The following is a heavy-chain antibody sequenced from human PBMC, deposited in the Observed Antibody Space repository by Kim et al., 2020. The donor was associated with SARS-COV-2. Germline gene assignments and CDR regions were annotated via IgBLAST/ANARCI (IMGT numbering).Heavy chain of an antibody. Sequence: SETLSLTCKISGGSIRNFYWSWIRQPPGEGLEWIGYIYDSGTTIYNPSLKSRATLSLDMSTNDLFLDLTSVTAADTAVYYCARALAGSTSLYDYWGQGLLVTVTS. CDR2: IYDSGTT. V-gene: IGHV4-59*01. J-gene: IGHJ4*02. CDR1: GGSIRNFY. CDR3: ARALAGSTSLYDY. D-gene: IGHD3-10*01.